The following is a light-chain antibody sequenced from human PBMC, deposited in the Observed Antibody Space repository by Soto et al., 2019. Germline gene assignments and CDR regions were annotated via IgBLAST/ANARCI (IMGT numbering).Light chain of an antibody. CDR1: SXNIGINT. CDR2: GNN. CDR3: ATWDDSLDVHV. Sequence: QSVLTQPPSASGTPGQTITISCSGGSXNIGINTVNWYEHLPGTAPRLLIYGNNQRPSGVPDRFSGSKSGTSASLAISGLQSEDEGHYYCATWDDSLDVHVFGTGTKVILL. V-gene: IGLV1-44*01. J-gene: IGLJ1*01.